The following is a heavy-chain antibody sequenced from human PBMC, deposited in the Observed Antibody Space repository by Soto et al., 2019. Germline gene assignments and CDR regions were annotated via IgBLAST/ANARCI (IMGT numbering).Heavy chain of an antibody. J-gene: IGHJ4*02. CDR3: ARQQAGGFGYSYGYDY. Sequence: SETLSLTCTVSGGSISSYYWSWIRQPPGKGLEWIGYIYYSGSTNYNPSLKSRVTISVDTSKNQFSLKLSSVTAADTAVYYCARQQAGGFGYSYGYDYWGQGTLVTVSS. CDR2: IYYSGST. CDR1: GGSISSYY. D-gene: IGHD5-18*01. V-gene: IGHV4-59*08.